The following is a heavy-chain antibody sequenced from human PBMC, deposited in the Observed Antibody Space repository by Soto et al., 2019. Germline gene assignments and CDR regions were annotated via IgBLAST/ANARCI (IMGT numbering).Heavy chain of an antibody. J-gene: IGHJ3*02. CDR1: GGTFSSYA. Sequence: GASVKVSCKASGGTFSSYAISWVRQAPGQGLEWMGGIIPIFGTANYAQKFQGRVTITADESTSTAYMELSSLRSEDTAVYYCARDGSYGIMAFDIWGQGTMVTVSS. CDR2: IIPIFGTA. V-gene: IGHV1-69*13. D-gene: IGHD5-18*01. CDR3: ARDGSYGIMAFDI.